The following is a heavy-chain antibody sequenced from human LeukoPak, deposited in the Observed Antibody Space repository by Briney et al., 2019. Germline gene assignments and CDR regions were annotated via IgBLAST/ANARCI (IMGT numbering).Heavy chain of an antibody. V-gene: IGHV4-59*01. CDR3: ARSVEGYCSGGSCYSYYYYMDV. Sequence: SETLSLTCTVSGGSISSYYWSWIRQPPGKGLEWIGYIYYSGSTNYNTSLKSRVTISVDTDKHPFSLKLSSVTAADTAVYYCARSVEGYCSGGSCYSYYYYMDVWGKGTTVTVSS. J-gene: IGHJ6*03. CDR1: GGSISSYY. CDR2: IYYSGST. D-gene: IGHD2-15*01.